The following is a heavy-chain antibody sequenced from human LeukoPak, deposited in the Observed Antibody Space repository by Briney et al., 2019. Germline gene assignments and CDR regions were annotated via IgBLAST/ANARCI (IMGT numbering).Heavy chain of an antibody. CDR1: GFTFSSYW. CDR3: AKDADYYDSSGYYYTSYFDY. Sequence: GGSLRLSCAASGFTFSSYWMSWVRQAPGKGLEWVAFISYDGSNKYYGDSVKGRFTFSRDNSKNTLYLRMNSLRAEDTAVYYCAKDADYYDSSGYYYTSYFDYWGQGTLVTVSS. CDR2: ISYDGSNK. J-gene: IGHJ4*02. V-gene: IGHV3-30*18. D-gene: IGHD3-22*01.